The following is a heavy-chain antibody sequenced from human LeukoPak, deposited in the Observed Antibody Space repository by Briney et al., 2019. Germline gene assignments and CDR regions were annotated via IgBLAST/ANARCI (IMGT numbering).Heavy chain of an antibody. V-gene: IGHV4-59*01. J-gene: IGHJ4*02. CDR2: IYYSGST. CDR3: ARDSRGYSGSLGY. CDR1: GGSISSYY. D-gene: IGHD5-12*01. Sequence: SETLSLTCTVSGGSISSYYWSWIRQPPGKGLEWIGYIYYSGSTNYNPSLKSRVTISVDTSKNQFSLKLSSVTAADTAVYYCARDSRGYSGSLGYWGQGTLATVSS.